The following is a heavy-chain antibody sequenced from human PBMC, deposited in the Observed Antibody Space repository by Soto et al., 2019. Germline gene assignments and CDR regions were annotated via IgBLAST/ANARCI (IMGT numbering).Heavy chain of an antibody. CDR1: GFTFSSYA. D-gene: IGHD3-10*01. V-gene: IGHV3-23*01. J-gene: IGHJ6*03. Sequence: GGSLRLSCAASGFTFSSYAMSWVRQAPGKGLEWVSAIRGSGGSTYYADSVKGRFTISRDNSKNTLYLQMNSLRAEDTAVYYCAKTGGSGSYSYYYYYMDVWGKGTTVTVSS. CDR3: AKTGGSGSYSYYYYYMDV. CDR2: IRGSGGST.